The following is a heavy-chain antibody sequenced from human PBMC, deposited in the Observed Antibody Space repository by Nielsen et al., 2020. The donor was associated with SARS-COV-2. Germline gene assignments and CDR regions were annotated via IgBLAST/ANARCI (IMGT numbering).Heavy chain of an antibody. CDR3: AKVVVGVTTGPIDY. CDR1: GFTFSSYA. Sequence: GGSLRLSCAASGFTFSSYAMSWVRQAPGKGLEWVSAISGSGGSTYYADSVKGRFTISRDNSKNTLYLQMNSLRAEDTAVYYCAKVVVGVTTGPIDYWGQGTLVTVSS. J-gene: IGHJ4*02. V-gene: IGHV3-23*01. CDR2: ISGSGGST. D-gene: IGHD2-21*01.